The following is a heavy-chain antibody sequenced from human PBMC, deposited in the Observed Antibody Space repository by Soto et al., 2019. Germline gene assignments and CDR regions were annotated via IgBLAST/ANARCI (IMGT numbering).Heavy chain of an antibody. CDR1: GGSISSYY. V-gene: IGHV4-59*01. CDR3: ARSSGSYYYYYYYVDV. CDR2: IYYSGST. J-gene: IGHJ6*03. D-gene: IGHD3-10*01. Sequence: SETLSLTCTVSGGSISSYYWSWIRQPPGKGLEWIGYIYYSGSTNYNPSLKSRVTISVDTSKNQFSLKLSSVTAADTAVYYCARSSGSYYYYYYYVDVWGKGTTVTVSS.